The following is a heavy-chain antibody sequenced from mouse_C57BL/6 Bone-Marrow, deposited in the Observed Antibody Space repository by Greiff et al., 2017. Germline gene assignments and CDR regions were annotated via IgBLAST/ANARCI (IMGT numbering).Heavy chain of an antibody. J-gene: IGHJ3*01. Sequence: QVQLQQPGAELVKPGASVKLSCKASGYTFTSYWMQWVKQRPGQGLEWIGEIDPSDSYTNYNQKFKGKATLTVDTSSSTAYMQLSSLTSEDSAVYYCARSGPAWFAYWGQGTLGTVSA. CDR3: ARSGPAWFAY. CDR2: IDPSDSYT. CDR1: GYTFTSYW. V-gene: IGHV1-50*01. D-gene: IGHD3-1*01.